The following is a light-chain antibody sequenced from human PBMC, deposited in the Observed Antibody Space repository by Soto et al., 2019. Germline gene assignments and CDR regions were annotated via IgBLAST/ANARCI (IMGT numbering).Light chain of an antibody. CDR1: QSVSSN. CDR3: KQYNNWLWT. J-gene: IGKJ1*01. CDR2: GAS. Sequence: EIVMTQSPATLSVSPGERATLSCRASQSVSSNLAWYQQKPGQAPRLLIYGASTRATGIQARFSGSGSGTEFTLTISSLQPEDFAVYYCKQYNNWLWTFGQGTKVDIK. V-gene: IGKV3-15*01.